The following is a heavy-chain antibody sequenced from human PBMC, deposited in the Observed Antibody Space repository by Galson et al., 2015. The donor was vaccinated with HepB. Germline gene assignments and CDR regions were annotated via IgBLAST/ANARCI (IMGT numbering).Heavy chain of an antibody. J-gene: IGHJ4*02. CDR2: ISYDGSNK. CDR1: GFTFSSYA. D-gene: IGHD6-13*01. V-gene: IGHV3-30*04. CDR3: ARDLLRTGAAAGKTPGY. Sequence: SLRLSCAASGFTFSSYAMHWVRQAPGKGLEWVAVISYDGSNKYYADSVKGRFTISRDNSKNTLYLQMNSLRAEDTAVYYCARDLLRTGAAAGKTPGYWGQGTLVTVSS.